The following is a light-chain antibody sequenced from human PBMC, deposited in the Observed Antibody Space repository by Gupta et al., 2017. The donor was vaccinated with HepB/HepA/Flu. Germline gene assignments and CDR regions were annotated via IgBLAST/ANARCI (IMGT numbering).Light chain of an antibody. Sequence: DIQLTQSPSFLSASVGDRVSITCRASQEIRSYLAWYQQKPGKAPKLLIYVASTLKSGVPSRVSGSGPGIEFTLTISSRQPEDFASYYCQHINNFPITFGQWSRLDTK. CDR3: QHINNFPIT. J-gene: IGKJ5*01. CDR2: VAS. CDR1: QEIRSY. V-gene: IGKV1-9*01.